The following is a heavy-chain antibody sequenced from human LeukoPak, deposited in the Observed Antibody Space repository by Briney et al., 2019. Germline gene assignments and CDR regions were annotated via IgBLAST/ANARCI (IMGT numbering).Heavy chain of an antibody. Sequence: GASVKVSCEASGYTFINYYVHWVRQAPGQGLEWMGIINPSGGTTTYAQKIQGRVTLTRDTSTSTVYMELSSLRSDDTSVYYCAREGYGSGRRLGMDVWGQGTTVTVSS. J-gene: IGHJ6*02. D-gene: IGHD3-10*01. CDR1: GYTFINYY. V-gene: IGHV1-46*01. CDR2: INPSGGTT. CDR3: AREGYGSGRRLGMDV.